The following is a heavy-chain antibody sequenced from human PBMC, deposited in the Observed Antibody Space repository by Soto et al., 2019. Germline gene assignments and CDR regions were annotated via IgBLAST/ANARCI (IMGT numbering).Heavy chain of an antibody. CDR1: GGSISSYY. Sequence: PSETLSLTCTVSGGSISSYYWSWIRQPPGKGLEWIGYIYYSGSTNYNPSLKSRVTISVDTSKNQFSLKLSSVTAADTAVYYCARSGDRRGWFDPWGQGTLVTVSS. CDR2: IYYSGST. V-gene: IGHV4-59*01. D-gene: IGHD3-10*01. J-gene: IGHJ5*02. CDR3: ARSGDRRGWFDP.